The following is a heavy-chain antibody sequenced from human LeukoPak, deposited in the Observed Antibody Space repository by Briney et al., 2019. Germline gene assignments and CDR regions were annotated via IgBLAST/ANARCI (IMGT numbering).Heavy chain of an antibody. J-gene: IGHJ4*02. D-gene: IGHD2-21*02. Sequence: ASVNVSCTASGYTFTIYYMHWVRQAPGQGLEWMGIINPSGGSTSYAQKFQGRVTMTRDTSTSTVYMELSSLRSEDTAVYYCARDLCGGDCYADYWGQGTLVTVSS. V-gene: IGHV1-46*01. CDR2: INPSGGST. CDR3: ARDLCGGDCYADY. CDR1: GYTFTIYY.